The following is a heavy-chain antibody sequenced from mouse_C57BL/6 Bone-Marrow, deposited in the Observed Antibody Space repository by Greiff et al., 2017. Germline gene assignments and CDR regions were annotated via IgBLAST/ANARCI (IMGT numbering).Heavy chain of an antibody. CDR3: ARDEWDYYGSFSWFAY. Sequence: QVQLQQSGAELVKPGASVKLSCKASGYTFTEYTIHWVKQRSGQGLEWIGWFYPGSGSIKYNEKFKDKATLTAAKSSSTVSMGLSRLTSEASAVYFCARDEWDYYGSFSWFAYWGQGTLVTVSA. D-gene: IGHD1-1*01. V-gene: IGHV1-62-2*01. CDR1: GYTFTEYT. CDR2: FYPGSGSI. J-gene: IGHJ3*01.